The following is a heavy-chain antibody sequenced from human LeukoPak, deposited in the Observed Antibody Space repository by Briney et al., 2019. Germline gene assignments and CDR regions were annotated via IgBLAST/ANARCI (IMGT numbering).Heavy chain of an antibody. CDR2: IIPIFGTA. Sequence: SVKVSCKASGGTFSSYAISWVRQAPGQGLEWMGGIIPIFGTANYAQKFQGRVTMTRDTSTSTVYMELSSLRSEDTAVYYCARVWGPYCGGDCYPAYWGQGTLVTVSS. CDR1: GGTFSSYA. CDR3: ARVWGPYCGGDCYPAY. J-gene: IGHJ4*02. V-gene: IGHV1-69*05. D-gene: IGHD2-21*02.